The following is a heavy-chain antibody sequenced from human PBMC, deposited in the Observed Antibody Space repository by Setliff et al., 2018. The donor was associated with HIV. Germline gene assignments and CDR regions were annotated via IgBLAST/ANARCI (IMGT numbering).Heavy chain of an antibody. CDR3: ARCGVPQQIDLDS. V-gene: IGHV1-46*01. D-gene: IGHD3-10*01. CDR1: GYTFTGHY. CDR2: VNPSGGST. Sequence: GASVKVSCKASGYTFTGHYLHWVRQAPGQGLEWLGWVNPSGGSTSYAQDFQGKVTMTRDTSTSTVYMELSSLRSEDTALYYCARCGVPQQIDLDSWGHGTLVTVSS. J-gene: IGHJ5*01.